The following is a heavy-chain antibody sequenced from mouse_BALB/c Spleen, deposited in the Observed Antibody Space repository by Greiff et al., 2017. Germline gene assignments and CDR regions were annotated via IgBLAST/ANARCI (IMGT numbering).Heavy chain of an antibody. CDR3: TREGDLWAMDY. J-gene: IGHJ4*01. Sequence: EVKLVESGGGLVKPGGSLKLSCAASGFSFSSYAMSWVRQTPEKRLEWVAFISSGGSTYYQYSVKGRFTICRDNARNSLYLQMSSLRSEDTAMYYGTREGDLWAMDYWGQGTSVTVSS. V-gene: IGHV5-6-5*01. CDR1: GFSFSSYA. CDR2: ISSGGST. D-gene: IGHD3-3*01.